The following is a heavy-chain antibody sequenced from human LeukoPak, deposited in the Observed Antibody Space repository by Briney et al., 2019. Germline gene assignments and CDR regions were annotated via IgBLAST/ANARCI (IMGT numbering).Heavy chain of an antibody. CDR3: AKDIGYSGYGDFDY. J-gene: IGHJ4*02. V-gene: IGHV3-9*01. CDR1: GFTFDDYA. Sequence: PGGSLRLSCAASGFTFDDYAMHWVRQAPGKGLEWVSGISWNSGSIGYADSVKGRFTISRDNAKNSLYLQMNSLRAEDTALYYCAKDIGYSGYGDFDYWGQGTLVTVSS. CDR2: ISWNSGSI. D-gene: IGHD5-12*01.